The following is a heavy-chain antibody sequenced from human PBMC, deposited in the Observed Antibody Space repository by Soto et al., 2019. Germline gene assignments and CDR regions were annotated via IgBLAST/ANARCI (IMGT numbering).Heavy chain of an antibody. Sequence: ASVKVSCKASGYTFTSYGISWVRQAPGQGLEWMGWSSGYNGNTNYAQKLQGRVTMTTDTSTSTAYMELRSLRSDDTAVYYCARDQGAYCSEDCYSTWFDPWGQGTLVTV. CDR1: GYTFTSYG. CDR3: ARDQGAYCSEDCYSTWFDP. CDR2: SSGYNGNT. V-gene: IGHV1-18*01. J-gene: IGHJ5*02. D-gene: IGHD2-21*02.